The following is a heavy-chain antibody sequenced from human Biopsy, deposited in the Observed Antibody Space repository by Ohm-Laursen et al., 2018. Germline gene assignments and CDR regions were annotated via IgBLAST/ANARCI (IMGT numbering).Heavy chain of an antibody. D-gene: IGHD6-13*01. CDR3: ARTPILIVSAGLVYRHRRHLQGMDV. Sequence: PTQTLTQTCSFSGFSLSARGMCVSWIRQAPGKALEWLARVDWDDYKDYSASLQTKLSISKDTSNDQVVLTVNNVDPADTATYYCARTPILIVSAGLVYRHRRHLQGMDVWGQGIAVTVS. J-gene: IGHJ6*02. CDR1: GFSLSARGMC. V-gene: IGHV2-70*11. CDR2: VDWDDYK.